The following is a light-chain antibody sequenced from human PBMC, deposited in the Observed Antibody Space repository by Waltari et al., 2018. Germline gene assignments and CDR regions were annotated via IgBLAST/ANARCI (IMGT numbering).Light chain of an antibody. CDR3: HQYYDIPYT. CDR1: QSLLNTANNKNY. CDR2: WGS. V-gene: IGKV4-1*01. Sequence: DIVMTQSPDSLAVSLGERATINCKSTQSLLNTANNKNYFGWYQQKPGRPPQVLIYWGSTRESGVPDRVSGSGSGTDFNLTISSLQAEDVAVYYCHQYYDIPYTFGQGTKVEIK. J-gene: IGKJ2*01.